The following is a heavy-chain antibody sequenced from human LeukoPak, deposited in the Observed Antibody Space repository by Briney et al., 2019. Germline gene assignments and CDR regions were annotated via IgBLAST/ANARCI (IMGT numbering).Heavy chain of an antibody. V-gene: IGHV3-23*01. D-gene: IGHD3-10*01. CDR1: GFTFSSYA. CDR2: ISGSGGST. Sequence: GGSLRLSCAASGFTFSSYAMSWVRQAPGKGLEWVSVISGSGGSTNYADSVKGRFTISRDNSKNTLYLQMNSLRAEDTAVYYCAKYYAARSRSFDFWGQGTLVTVSS. CDR3: AKYYAARSRSFDF. J-gene: IGHJ4*02.